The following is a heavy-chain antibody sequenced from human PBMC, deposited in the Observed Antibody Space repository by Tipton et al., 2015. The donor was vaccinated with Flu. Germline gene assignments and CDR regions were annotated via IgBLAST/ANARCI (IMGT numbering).Heavy chain of an antibody. Sequence: SLRLSCAASGFTFSNYDMNWVRQAPGKGLEWVSKITGNGLTKHYVDSVKGRFTISRDNAKNSMYLQMNSLRAEDTAVYYCARGFIAHCDYWGQGTLVTVSS. CDR2: ITGNGLTK. CDR1: GFTFSNYD. D-gene: IGHD6-13*01. V-gene: IGHV3-48*03. J-gene: IGHJ4*02. CDR3: ARGFIAHCDY.